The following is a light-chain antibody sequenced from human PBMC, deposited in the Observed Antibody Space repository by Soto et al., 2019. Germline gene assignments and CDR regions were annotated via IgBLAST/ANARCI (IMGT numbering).Light chain of an antibody. CDR2: GAS. CDR1: QTVSSNY. Sequence: EIVLTQSPGTLSLSPGERATLSCRASQTVSSNYLAWYQQKPGQAPRFLIYGASSRATGIPDRFSGSGSGTDFTLTISRLEPEDFAVYYCQQYGSSPPYTFGQETKLEIK. CDR3: QQYGSSPPYT. J-gene: IGKJ2*01. V-gene: IGKV3-20*01.